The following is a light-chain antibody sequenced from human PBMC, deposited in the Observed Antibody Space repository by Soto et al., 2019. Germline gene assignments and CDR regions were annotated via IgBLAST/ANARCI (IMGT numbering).Light chain of an antibody. Sequence: QLVLTQSPSASASLGASVKLTCTLSSGHSNYAIAWHQHQPDKGPRHLMKVNSDGSHIKGDEIPDRFSGSSSGAERYLTISSLQSEDEADYYCQTWATGIVVFGGGTKLTVL. J-gene: IGLJ2*01. CDR1: SGHSNYA. V-gene: IGLV4-69*01. CDR2: VNSDGSH. CDR3: QTWATGIVV.